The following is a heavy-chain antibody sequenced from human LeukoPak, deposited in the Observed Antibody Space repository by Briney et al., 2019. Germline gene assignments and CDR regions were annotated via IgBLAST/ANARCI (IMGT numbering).Heavy chain of an antibody. D-gene: IGHD1/OR15-1a*01. J-gene: IGHJ4*02. CDR2: IYHSGST. CDR3: ARGTGSDY. Sequence: SETLSLTCTVSGYSISSGYYWGWIRPPPGKGLEWIGSIYHSGSTYYNPSLKSRVTISVDTSENQFSLKLSSVTAADTAVYYCARGTGSDYWGQGTLVTVSS. V-gene: IGHV4-38-2*02. CDR1: GYSISSGYY.